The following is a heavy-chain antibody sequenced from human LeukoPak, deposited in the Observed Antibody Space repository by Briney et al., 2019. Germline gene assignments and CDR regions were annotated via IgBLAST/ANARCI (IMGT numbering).Heavy chain of an antibody. CDR1: GFTVSSNY. CDR3: ARVAGESGYSYGYSY. D-gene: IGHD5-18*01. Sequence: GGSLRLTCAASGFTVSSNYMSRVRHAPGKGLEWVSVIYSGGSTYYADSVKGRFTISRDNSKNTLYLQMNSLRAEDTAVYYCARVAGESGYSYGYSYWGQGTLVTVSS. V-gene: IGHV3-53*01. J-gene: IGHJ4*02. CDR2: IYSGGST.